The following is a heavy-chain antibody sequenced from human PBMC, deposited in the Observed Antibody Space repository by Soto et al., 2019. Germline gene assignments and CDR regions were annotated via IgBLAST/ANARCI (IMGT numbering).Heavy chain of an antibody. V-gene: IGHV1-69*10. D-gene: IGHD1-7*01. CDR3: ARGSRMELRTYNLFDP. Sequence: GASVKVSCKASGGTFSSYTISWVRQAPGQGLEWMGGIIPILGIANYAQKFQGRVTITADKSTSTAYMELSSLRSEDTAVYYCARGSRMELRTYNLFDPWGQGTLVTVSS. CDR1: GGTFSSYT. CDR2: IIPILGIA. J-gene: IGHJ5*02.